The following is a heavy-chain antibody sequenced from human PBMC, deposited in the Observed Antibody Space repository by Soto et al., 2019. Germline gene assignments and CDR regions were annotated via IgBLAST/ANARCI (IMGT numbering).Heavy chain of an antibody. V-gene: IGHV3-30*03. J-gene: IGHJ4*02. Sequence: QVQLVESGGGVVQPGGSLRLSCAASGFTFSNYAMHWVRQAPGKGLEWVADITKNGRNKDYADSVKGRLATSRDNPKNTLEWPMRIMRGVDTAKYYCARCTGDGWRSRFDYLGQGTLVTVSS. CDR1: GFTFSNYA. CDR3: ARCTGDGWRSRFDY. D-gene: IGHD2-8*02. CDR2: ITKNGRNK.